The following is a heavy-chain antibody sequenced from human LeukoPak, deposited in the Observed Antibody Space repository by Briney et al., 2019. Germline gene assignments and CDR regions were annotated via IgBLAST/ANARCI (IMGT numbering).Heavy chain of an antibody. D-gene: IGHD3-3*01. CDR2: INPSGGST. CDR1: GYTFTSYY. CDR3: ARARYETRIWPKSRYDYYHYMDV. V-gene: IGHV1-46*01. Sequence: ASVKVSCKASGYTFTSYYMHWVRQAPGQGLEWMGIINPSGGSTSYARKFQGRVTITRDTSASPAYMELRRLRYEDMAVYYCARARYETRIWPKSRYDYYHYMDVWGKGTTVTVSS. J-gene: IGHJ6*03.